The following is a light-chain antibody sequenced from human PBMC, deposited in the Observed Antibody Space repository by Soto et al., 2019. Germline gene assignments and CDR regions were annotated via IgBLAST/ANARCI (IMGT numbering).Light chain of an antibody. Sequence: EIVMTQSPVTLSVSPVERSTLSCRASQSVSSNLAWYQQKPGQAPRLLISDASTRATGIPARFSGSGSGTEFTLTVSSLQSEDFAVYYCQQYGSSSTFGQGTRLEIK. CDR3: QQYGSSST. V-gene: IGKV3-15*01. J-gene: IGKJ5*01. CDR2: DAS. CDR1: QSVSSN.